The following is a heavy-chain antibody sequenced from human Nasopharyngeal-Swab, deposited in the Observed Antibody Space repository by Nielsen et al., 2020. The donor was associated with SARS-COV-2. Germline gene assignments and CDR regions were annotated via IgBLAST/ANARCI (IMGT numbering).Heavy chain of an antibody. CDR2: VDYDGVRT. D-gene: IGHD1-26*01. CDR1: GYTFSNYA. CDR3: AKYLGSGSYQAFCDY. J-gene: IGHJ4*01. V-gene: IGHV3-23*01. Sequence: WGSLRLSCTGSGYTFSNYAISWVRQAPGQGLEWVSTVDYDGVRTHYADSVEGRFIISRDNSRNTAYLQIKSLRVEDAAVYYCAKYLGSGSYQAFCDYWGHGTLVTVSS.